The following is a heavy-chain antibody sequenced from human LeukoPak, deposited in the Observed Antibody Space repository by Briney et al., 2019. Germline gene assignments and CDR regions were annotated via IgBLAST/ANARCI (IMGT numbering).Heavy chain of an antibody. CDR2: ISSSSSYI. J-gene: IGHJ5*02. Sequence: GRSLRLSCAASGFTFSSYSMNWVRQAPGKGLEWVSSISSSSSYIYYADSVKGRFTISRDNAKNSLYLQMNSLRAEDTAVYYCARDYDSSGYRSRYNWFDPWGQGTLVTVSS. CDR1: GFTFSSYS. CDR3: ARDYDSSGYRSRYNWFDP. V-gene: IGHV3-21*01. D-gene: IGHD3-22*01.